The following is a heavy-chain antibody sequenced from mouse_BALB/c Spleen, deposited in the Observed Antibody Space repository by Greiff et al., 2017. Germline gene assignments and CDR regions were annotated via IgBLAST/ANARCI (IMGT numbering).Heavy chain of an antibody. V-gene: IGHV5-17*02. CDR3: ARQSGGYGNYVGWYFDV. CDR2: ISSGSSTI. J-gene: IGHJ1*01. D-gene: IGHD2-1*01. Sequence: EVHLVESGGGLVQPGGSRKLSCAASGFTFSSFGMHWVRQAPEKGLEWVAYISSGSSTIYYADTVKGRFTISRDNPKNTLFLQVTSLRSEDTAMYYCARQSGGYGNYVGWYFDVWGAGTTVTVSS. CDR1: GFTFSSFG.